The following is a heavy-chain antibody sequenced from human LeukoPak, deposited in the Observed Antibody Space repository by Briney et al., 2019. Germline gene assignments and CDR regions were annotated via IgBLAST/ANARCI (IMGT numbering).Heavy chain of an antibody. CDR2: IYYSRST. CDR3: ARTSIAARPYDY. J-gene: IGHJ4*02. D-gene: IGHD6-6*01. V-gene: IGHV4-59*01. Sequence: SETLSLTCTVSGGSISSYYWSRIRQPPGKGLEWIGYIYYSRSTNYNPSLKSRVTISVDTSKNQFSLKLSSVTAADTAVYYCARTSIAARPYDYWGQGTLVTVSS. CDR1: GGSISSYY.